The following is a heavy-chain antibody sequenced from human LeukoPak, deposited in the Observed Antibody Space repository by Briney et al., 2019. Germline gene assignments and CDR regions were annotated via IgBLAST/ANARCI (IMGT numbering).Heavy chain of an antibody. J-gene: IGHJ2*01. D-gene: IGHD3-22*01. CDR2: ISYDGSNK. Sequence: PGGSLRLSCAASGFTFSSYAMHWVRQAPGKGLEWVAVISYDGSNKYYADSVKGRFTISRDNSKNTLYLQMNSLRAEDTAVYYCVRDGHDSSGYYWAWSFDLWGRGTLVTVSS. CDR3: VRDGHDSSGYYWAWSFDL. CDR1: GFTFSSYA. V-gene: IGHV3-30*04.